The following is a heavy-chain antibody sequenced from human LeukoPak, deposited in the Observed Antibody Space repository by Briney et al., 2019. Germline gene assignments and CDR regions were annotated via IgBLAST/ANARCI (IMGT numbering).Heavy chain of an antibody. CDR1: GFTFSSYS. J-gene: IGHJ6*02. Sequence: PGGSLRLSCAASGFTFSSYSMNWVRQAPGKGLEWVSSISSSSSYIYYADSVKGRFTISRDNAKNSLYLQVNSLRAEDTAVYYCARDCGPVIDSSSCFNGMDVWGQGTTVTVSS. CDR3: ARDCGPVIDSSSCFNGMDV. D-gene: IGHD6-13*01. V-gene: IGHV3-21*01. CDR2: ISSSSSYI.